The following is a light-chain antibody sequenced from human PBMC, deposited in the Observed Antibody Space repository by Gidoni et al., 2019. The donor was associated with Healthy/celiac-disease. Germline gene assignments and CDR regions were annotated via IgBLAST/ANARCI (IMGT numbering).Light chain of an antibody. V-gene: IGLV3-1*01. CDR2: QDS. J-gene: IGLJ2*01. CDR1: KLGDKY. CDR3: QAWDSSTAVV. Sequence: SYELTQRPSVSVSPGQTASITCSGDKLGDKYVCWYQEKPGQSPVLVIYQDSKRPSGIPERFSGSNSGNTATLTISGTQAMDEADYYCQAWDSSTAVVFGGGTKLTVL.